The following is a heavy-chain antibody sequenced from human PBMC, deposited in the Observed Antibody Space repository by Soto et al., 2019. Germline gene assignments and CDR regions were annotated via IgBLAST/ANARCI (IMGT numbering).Heavy chain of an antibody. Sequence: EVQLVESGGGLVEPGGSLRLSCAASGFTFSTYTMNWVRQAPGKGLEWVSSISAGSRSIYYTDSLKGRSTVSRDNSKNSLYLQINSLKADDTAVHHCPRSTPGNPFDIWGQGTMVTVSS. CDR2: ISAGSRSI. V-gene: IGHV3-21*01. CDR1: GFTFSTYT. J-gene: IGHJ3*02. D-gene: IGHD3-10*01. CDR3: PRSTPGNPFDI.